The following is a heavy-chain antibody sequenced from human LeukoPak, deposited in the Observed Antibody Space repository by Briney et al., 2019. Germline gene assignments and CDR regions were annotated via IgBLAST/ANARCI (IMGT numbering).Heavy chain of an antibody. V-gene: IGHV4-59*08. J-gene: IGHJ2*01. D-gene: IGHD3-3*01. Sequence: SETLSLTCTVSGGSISSYYWSWIRQPPGKGLEWIGYIYYSGSTNYNPSPKSRVTISVDTSKNQFSLKLSSVTAADTAVYYCARHRQHQLTIFGLFDLWGRGTLVTVSS. CDR3: ARHRQHQLTIFGLFDL. CDR1: GGSISSYY. CDR2: IYYSGST.